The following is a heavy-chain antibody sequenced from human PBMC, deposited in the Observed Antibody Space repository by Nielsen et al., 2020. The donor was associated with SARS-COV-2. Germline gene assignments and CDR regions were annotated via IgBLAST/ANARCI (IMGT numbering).Heavy chain of an antibody. CDR3: TTDRDYGDHHFDY. D-gene: IGHD4-17*01. V-gene: IGHV3-15*01. Sequence: GESPKTPCAASSFTFSRYAMHWVRQAPGKGLEWVGRIKSKTDCGTTDYAAPVKGRFTISRDDSKNTLYLQMNSLKTEDQAVYYRTTDRDYGDHHFDYWGQGTLVTVSS. J-gene: IGHJ4*02. CDR2: IKSKTDCGTT. CDR1: SFTFSRYA.